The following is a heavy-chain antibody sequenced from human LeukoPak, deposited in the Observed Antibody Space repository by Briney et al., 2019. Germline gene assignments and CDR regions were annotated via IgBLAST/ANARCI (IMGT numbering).Heavy chain of an antibody. J-gene: IGHJ3*02. D-gene: IGHD3-22*01. Sequence: GGSLRLSCVASGFTFNSYGMHWVRQAPGKGLEWVAVISYDGSNTYYADSVKGRFTISRDNSKNTLYLQMNSLRAEDTAVYYCANRLNDSSGYYLDAFDIWGQGTMVTVSS. V-gene: IGHV3-30*18. CDR1: GFTFNSYG. CDR3: ANRLNDSSGYYLDAFDI. CDR2: ISYDGSNT.